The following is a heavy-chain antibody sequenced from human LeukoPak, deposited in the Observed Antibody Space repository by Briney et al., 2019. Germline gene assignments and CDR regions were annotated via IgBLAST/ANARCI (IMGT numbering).Heavy chain of an antibody. CDR1: GASVSSDNYY. V-gene: IGHV4-61*03. Sequence: PSETLSLSCTVSGASVSSDNYYWNWMRQPPGKGLEWIGYIYGSGSTDYHPSLKSRVTISVDSSLNHLSLKLTSVTPTDTAVYYCVANGEYWAQGTLVTVSS. CDR2: IYGSGST. CDR3: VANGEY. J-gene: IGHJ4*02.